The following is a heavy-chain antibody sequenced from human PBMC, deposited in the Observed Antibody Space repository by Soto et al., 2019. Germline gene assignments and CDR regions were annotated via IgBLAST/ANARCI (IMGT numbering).Heavy chain of an antibody. CDR3: ARVAVGHMDV. CDR1: GGSISSYY. J-gene: IGHJ6*03. CDR2: IYYSGST. V-gene: IGHV4-59*01. D-gene: IGHD1-26*01. Sequence: SETLSLTCTVSGGSISSYYWGWIRQPPGKGLEWIGYIYYSGSTNYNPSLKSRVTISVDTSKNQFSLKLSSVTAADTAVYYCARVAVGHMDVWGKGNTVTVXS.